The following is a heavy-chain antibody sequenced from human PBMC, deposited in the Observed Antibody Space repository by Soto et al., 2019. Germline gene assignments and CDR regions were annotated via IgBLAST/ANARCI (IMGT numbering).Heavy chain of an antibody. Sequence: QVQLVQSGAEVKKPGSSVKVSCKASGGTFSSYAISWVRQAPGQGLEWMGGIIPIFGTANYAQKFQGRVTITAEESTSTAYMGLSSLRSENTAVHSCASASGITMIVVAAGALDIGGQGTMVTVAS. CDR1: GGTFSSYA. D-gene: IGHD3-22*01. CDR2: IIPIFGTA. V-gene: IGHV1-69*01. J-gene: IGHJ3*02. CDR3: ASASGITMIVVAAGALDI.